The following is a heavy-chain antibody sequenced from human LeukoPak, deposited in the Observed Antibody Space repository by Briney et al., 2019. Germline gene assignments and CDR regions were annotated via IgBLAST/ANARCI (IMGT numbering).Heavy chain of an antibody. CDR1: GYTFTSYG. CDR3: ARDRSPDFWSGDYRDAFDI. V-gene: IGHV1-18*01. Sequence: ASVKVSCKASGYTFTSYGISWVRQAPGQGLEWMGWISGYNGNTNSAQRLQGRVSMTTDTSTSTAYMELRSLRSDDTAVYYCARDRSPDFWSGDYRDAFDIWGQGTMVTVSS. CDR2: ISGYNGNT. D-gene: IGHD3-3*01. J-gene: IGHJ3*02.